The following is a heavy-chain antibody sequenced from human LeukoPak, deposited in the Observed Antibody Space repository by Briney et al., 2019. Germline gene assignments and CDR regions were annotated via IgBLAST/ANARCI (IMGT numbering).Heavy chain of an antibody. CDR3: TTGIRGD. V-gene: IGHV3-15*04. CDR1: GLTVTNAW. CDR2: IASKTDGGTT. Sequence: GSLRLSCAASGLTVTNAWMNWVRQAPGKGLEWVDRIASKTDGGTTDYAAPVKGRFTISRDDSKNTLFLQMNSLKTEDTAVYYCTTGIRGDCGQGTLVTVSS. J-gene: IGHJ4*02.